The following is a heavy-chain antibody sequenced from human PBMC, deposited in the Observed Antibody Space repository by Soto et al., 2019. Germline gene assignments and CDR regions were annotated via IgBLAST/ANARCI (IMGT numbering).Heavy chain of an antibody. CDR3: ARGILRPNHYMDV. CDR2: IYDSGSA. V-gene: IGHV4-31*03. Sequence: QVQLQESGPGLVKPSQTLSLTCIVSGDSIIRGGYFWTWIRQHPGKGLEWIGYIYDSGSAFYNPSLKSRVTMSVDTSKKQFSLNLRSVTAADTAVFYCARGILRPNHYMDVWGKGTAVAVSS. D-gene: IGHD1-26*01. CDR1: GDSIIRGGYF. J-gene: IGHJ6*03.